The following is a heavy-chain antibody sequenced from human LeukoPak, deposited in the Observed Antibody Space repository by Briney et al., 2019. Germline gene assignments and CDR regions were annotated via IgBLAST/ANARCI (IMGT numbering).Heavy chain of an antibody. Sequence: PGGSLRLSCAASGFTFSSNAMCWVRQAPGKGLEWVSLISGTGGTTYYADSVKGRFTISRDNSKNTLYLQMNSLRAEDTAVYYCAKEAPGYYDSSGYSPEYFQHWGQGTLVTVSS. V-gene: IGHV3-23*01. CDR2: ISGTGGTT. J-gene: IGHJ1*01. D-gene: IGHD3-22*01. CDR1: GFTFSSNA. CDR3: AKEAPGYYDSSGYSPEYFQH.